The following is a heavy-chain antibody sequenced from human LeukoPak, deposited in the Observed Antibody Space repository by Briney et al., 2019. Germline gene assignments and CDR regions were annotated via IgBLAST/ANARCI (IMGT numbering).Heavy chain of an antibody. CDR3: ARVLPAYCDSVNCYLDY. J-gene: IGHJ4*02. CDR1: GYTFSNYA. D-gene: IGHD3-16*01. CDR2: IIPIFGIA. Sequence: ASVKVSCKASGYTFSNYAITWVRQAPGQGLEWMGGIIPIFGIANFAQRSQDRVTISADESTSTAYMELRSLRSEDTALYFCARVLPAYCDSVNCYLDYWGQGTLVTVSS. V-gene: IGHV1-69*13.